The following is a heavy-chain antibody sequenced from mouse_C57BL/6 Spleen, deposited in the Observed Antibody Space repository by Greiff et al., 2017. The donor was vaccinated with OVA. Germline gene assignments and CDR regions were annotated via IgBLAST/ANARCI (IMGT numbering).Heavy chain of an antibody. CDR2: IYPGGGYT. CDR3: ARRDSSGYVGFAY. D-gene: IGHD3-2*02. J-gene: IGHJ3*01. V-gene: IGHV1-63*01. CDR1: GYTFTNYW. Sequence: VQLQQSGAELVRPGTSVKMSCKASGYTFTNYWIGWAKQRPGHGLEWIGDIYPGGGYTNYNEKFKGKATLTADKSSSTAYMQFSSLTSEDSAIYYCARRDSSGYVGFAYWGQGTLVSVSA.